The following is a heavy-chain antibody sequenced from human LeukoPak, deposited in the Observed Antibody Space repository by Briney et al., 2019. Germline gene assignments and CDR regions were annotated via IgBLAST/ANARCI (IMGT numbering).Heavy chain of an antibody. Sequence: SETLSLTCTVSGGSISSYYWSWIRQPPGKGLEWIGYIYYSGGTNYNPSLKSRVTISVDTSKNQFSLKLSSVTAADTAVYYCARAGGYCSSTSCYLFDYWGQGTLVTVSS. J-gene: IGHJ4*02. CDR1: GGSISSYY. CDR3: ARAGGYCSSTSCYLFDY. CDR2: IYYSGGT. V-gene: IGHV4-59*01. D-gene: IGHD2-2*01.